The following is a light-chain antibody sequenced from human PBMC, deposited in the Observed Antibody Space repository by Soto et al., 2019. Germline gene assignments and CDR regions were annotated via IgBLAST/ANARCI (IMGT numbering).Light chain of an antibody. J-gene: IGLJ1*01. CDR2: EVT. CDR1: SSDIGAYNY. V-gene: IGLV2-14*01. Sequence: QSALTQPASVSGSPGQSITISCTGTSSDIGAYNYVSWYQQHPGKAPKLMIYEVTNRPSGISNRFSGSKSANTASLSISGLQADDEADYYCSSYTSSSTLVFGTGTKLTVL. CDR3: SSYTSSSTLV.